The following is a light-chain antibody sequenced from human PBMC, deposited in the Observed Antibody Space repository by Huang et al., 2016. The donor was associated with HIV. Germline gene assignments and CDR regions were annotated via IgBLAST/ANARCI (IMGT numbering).Light chain of an antibody. CDR2: GAS. J-gene: IGKJ1*01. Sequence: DIVMTQSPATLSVSPGERATLSCRASRSITTNLAWYQHNPGQAPSLLVFGASTRPNDIPGRFSGSGSGTEFTLTISSLQSEDLAVYYCQQYNNWPSTWTFGQGTNVEIK. V-gene: IGKV3-15*01. CDR3: QQYNNWPSTWT. CDR1: RSITTN.